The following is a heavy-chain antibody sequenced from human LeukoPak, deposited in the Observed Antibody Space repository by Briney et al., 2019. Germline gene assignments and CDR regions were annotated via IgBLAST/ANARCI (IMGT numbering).Heavy chain of an antibody. CDR3: APDCCGGECCSHNRDDY. CDR1: GLTFSTYA. CDR2: ISDTGATT. V-gene: IGHV3-23*01. D-gene: IGHD2-21*01. Sequence: GGSLRLSCAASGLTFSTYAMNWVRQAPGKGLEWVSGISDTGATTVYADSVKGRFTISRDNSKNTVYLQMNSLIGEDTAIYFCAPDCCGGECCSHNRDDYWGQGTLVTVSS. J-gene: IGHJ4*02.